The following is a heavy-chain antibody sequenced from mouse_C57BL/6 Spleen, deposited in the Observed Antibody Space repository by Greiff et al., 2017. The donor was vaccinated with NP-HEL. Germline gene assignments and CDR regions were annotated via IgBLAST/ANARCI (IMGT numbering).Heavy chain of an antibody. CDR3: ARHEEDYDGYYVGAMDY. V-gene: IGHV1-62-2*01. J-gene: IGHJ4*01. CDR1: GYTFTEYT. CDR2: FYPGSGSI. D-gene: IGHD2-3*01. Sequence: QVQLQQSGAELVKPGASVKLSCKASGYTFTEYTIHWVKQRSGQGLEWIGWFYPGSGSIKYNEKFKDKATLTADKSSSTVYMELSRLTSEDSAVYFCARHEEDYDGYYVGAMDYWGQGTSVTVSS.